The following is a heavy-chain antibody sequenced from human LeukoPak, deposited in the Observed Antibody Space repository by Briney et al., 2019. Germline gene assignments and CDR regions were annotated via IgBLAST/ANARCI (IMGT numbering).Heavy chain of an antibody. Sequence: GGSLRLSCAASEFSFSNHGMHWVRQAPGKRLEWVAVIWDDGNNKRYANSVNGRFTISRDNSENTLYLQMNGLTAEDTAMYYCARDSYQDYYGRFDPWGQGTLVIVSS. J-gene: IGHJ5*02. V-gene: IGHV3-33*01. CDR2: IWDDGNNK. CDR1: EFSFSNHG. D-gene: IGHD3-10*01. CDR3: ARDSYQDYYGRFDP.